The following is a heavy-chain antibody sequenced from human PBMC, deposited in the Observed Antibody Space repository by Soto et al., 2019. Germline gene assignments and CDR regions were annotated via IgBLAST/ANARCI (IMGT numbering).Heavy chain of an antibody. CDR1: GGSISSYY. V-gene: IGHV4-59*01. J-gene: IGHJ5*02. CDR3: ARDQAWFDP. CDR2: IYYTGST. Sequence: SETLSLTCTVSGGSISSYYWSWVRQPPGKGLEWIGYIYYTGSTNYNPSLKSRVTISVDTSKNQFSLKLSSVTAADTAVYYCARDQAWFDPWGQGTLVTVSS.